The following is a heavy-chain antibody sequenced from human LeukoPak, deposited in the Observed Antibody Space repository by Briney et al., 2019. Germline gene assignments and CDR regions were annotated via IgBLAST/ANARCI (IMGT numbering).Heavy chain of an antibody. D-gene: IGHD1-7*01. CDR1: GFTFSSYA. J-gene: IGHJ5*02. Sequence: PGRSLRLSCAASGFTFSSYAMHWVRQAPGKGLEWVAVISYDGSNKYYADSVKGRFTISRDNSKNTLYLQMNSLRAEDTAVYYCARDLRITGTTWRNWFDPWGQGTLVTVSS. CDR2: ISYDGSNK. V-gene: IGHV3-30-3*01. CDR3: ARDLRITGTTWRNWFDP.